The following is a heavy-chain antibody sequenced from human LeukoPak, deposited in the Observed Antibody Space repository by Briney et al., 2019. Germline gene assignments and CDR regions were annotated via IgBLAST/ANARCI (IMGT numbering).Heavy chain of an antibody. J-gene: IGHJ4*02. Sequence: PSQTLSLTCTVSGGSISSGSYYWSWIRQPAGKGLEWIGRIYTSGRTNYNPSLKSRVTISVDTSKNQFSLKLSSVTAADTAVYYCARALYDYCDPGGVWGQGTLVTVSS. V-gene: IGHV4-61*02. CDR3: ARALYDYCDPGGV. CDR1: GGSISSGSYY. D-gene: IGHD4-17*01. CDR2: IYTSGRT.